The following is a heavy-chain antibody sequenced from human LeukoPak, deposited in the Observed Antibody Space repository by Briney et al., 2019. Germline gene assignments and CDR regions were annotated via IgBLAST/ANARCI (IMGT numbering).Heavy chain of an antibody. Sequence: GALRLSCAASGFTFSDYYMSWIRQAPGKGLEWVSYISSSGSTIYYADSVKGRFTISRDNAKNTLYLQMNSLRAEDTAVYYCARRLGGNSDAFDIWGQGTMVTVSS. CDR2: ISSSGSTI. CDR3: ARRLGGNSDAFDI. CDR1: GFTFSDYY. J-gene: IGHJ3*02. D-gene: IGHD4-23*01. V-gene: IGHV3-11*04.